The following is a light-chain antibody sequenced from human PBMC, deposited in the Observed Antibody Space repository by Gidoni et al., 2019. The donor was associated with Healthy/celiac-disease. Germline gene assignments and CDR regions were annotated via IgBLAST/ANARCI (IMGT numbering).Light chain of an antibody. Sequence: DIHMTQPPSSLSDFVGDRVTITCQAIQDISNYLNWYQQNPGKPPKLLIYDASNMETGVPSKCIGSGCGTDFTITISSLQPEDIATYYCQQYDNLPTITFGQGTQLEIK. CDR3: QQYDNLPTIT. CDR2: DAS. CDR1: QDISNY. J-gene: IGKJ5*01. V-gene: IGKV1-33*01.